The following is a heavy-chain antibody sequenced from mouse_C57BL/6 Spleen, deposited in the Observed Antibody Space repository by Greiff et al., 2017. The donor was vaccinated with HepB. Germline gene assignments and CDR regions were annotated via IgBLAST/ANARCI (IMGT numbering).Heavy chain of an antibody. V-gene: IGHV1-72*01. CDR1: GYTFTSYW. CDR3: ARGGGIYYGYDGNYAMDY. Sequence: QVQLQQPGAELVKPGASVKLSCKASGYTFTSYWMHWVKQRPGRGLEWIGRIDPNSGGTKYNEKFKSKATLTVDKPSSTAYMQLSSLTSEDSAVYDCARGGGIYYGYDGNYAMDYWGQGTSVTVSS. J-gene: IGHJ4*01. D-gene: IGHD2-2*01. CDR2: IDPNSGGT.